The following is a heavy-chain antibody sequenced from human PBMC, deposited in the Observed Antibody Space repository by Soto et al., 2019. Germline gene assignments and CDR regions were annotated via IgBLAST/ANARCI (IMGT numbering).Heavy chain of an antibody. D-gene: IGHD2-15*01. CDR1: GFTFDDYA. CDR2: ISWNSGSI. J-gene: IGHJ4*02. CDR3: AKGMDFIYCSGGSCYSNYFDY. V-gene: IGHV3-9*01. Sequence: GGSLRLSCAASGFTFDDYAMHWVRQAPGKGLEWVSGISWNSGSIGYADSVKGRFTISRDNAKNSLYLQMNSLRAEDTALYYCAKGMDFIYCSGGSCYSNYFDYWGQGTLVTVSS.